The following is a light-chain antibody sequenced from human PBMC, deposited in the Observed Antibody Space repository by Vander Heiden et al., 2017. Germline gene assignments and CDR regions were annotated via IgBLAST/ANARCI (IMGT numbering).Light chain of an antibody. J-gene: IGKJ1*01. CDR1: QSISSW. CDR2: QAS. Sequence: DIQMTQSPSTLSASVGDRVIITCRASQSISSWLAWYQQKPGKAPNLLIYQASSLESGVPSRFSGSGSGTEFTLTVSSLQPDDIATYYCQQDIYFPVTVGQGTRVEIK. CDR3: QQDIYFPVT. V-gene: IGKV1-5*03.